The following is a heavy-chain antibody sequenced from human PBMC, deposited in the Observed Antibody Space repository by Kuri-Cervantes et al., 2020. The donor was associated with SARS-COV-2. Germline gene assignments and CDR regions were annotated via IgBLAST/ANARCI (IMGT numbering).Heavy chain of an antibody. CDR1: GGSISSSSYY. J-gene: IGHJ5*02. V-gene: IGHV4-39*02. CDR2: INYSGST. D-gene: IGHD2-2*01. CDR3: ARDPGDCSSTSCHPNWFDP. Sequence: GSLRLSCTVSGGSISSSSYYWGWIRQPPGKGLEWIGSINYSGSTYYNPSLKSRVTISVDTSKNQFSLKLSSVTAADTAVYYCARDPGDCSSTSCHPNWFDPWGQGTLVTVSS.